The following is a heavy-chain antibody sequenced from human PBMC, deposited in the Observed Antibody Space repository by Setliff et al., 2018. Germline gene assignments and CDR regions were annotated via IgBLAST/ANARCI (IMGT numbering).Heavy chain of an antibody. D-gene: IGHD3-10*01. CDR2: IYYRGST. CDR3: ARSSSGSPHYYYAMDV. CDR1: GDSISTSSYY. V-gene: IGHV4-39*07. J-gene: IGHJ6*02. Sequence: ETLSLTCSASGDSISTSSYYWGWIRQPPGKGLEWIGSIYYRGSTYHNPSLKSRVTVSVDTSKNQFSLKLSSVTAADTAVYYCARSSSGSPHYYYAMDVWGQGTTVTSP.